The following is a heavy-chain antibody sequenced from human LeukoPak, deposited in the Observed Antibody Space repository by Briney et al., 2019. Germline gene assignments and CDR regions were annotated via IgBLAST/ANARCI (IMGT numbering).Heavy chain of an antibody. J-gene: IGHJ4*02. CDR1: GFTFEEHA. V-gene: IGHV3-9*01. CDR3: AKVLLPRAITPLDD. D-gene: IGHD2-15*01. Sequence: PGGSLRLSCAASGFTFEEHAMHWVRQAPGKGLEWVSRITWNSGRIAYADSVKGRFTISRDNAKNSLYLQMNILRVEDTAFYYCAKVLLPRAITPLDDWGQGILVTVSS. CDR2: ITWNSGRI.